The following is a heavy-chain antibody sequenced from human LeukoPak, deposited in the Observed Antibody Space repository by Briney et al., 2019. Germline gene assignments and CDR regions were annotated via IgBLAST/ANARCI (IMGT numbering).Heavy chain of an antibody. V-gene: IGHV3-30*18. D-gene: IGHD1-26*01. J-gene: IGHJ4*02. CDR1: GFILDHQA. CDR2: MAYDGSNK. Sequence: GGAQTLSCTASGFILDHQAMSWVLHAAGPRQEAVADMAYDGSNKYHAESVTGRSTLPRDDPKNTLYLQMNSLRAEDTAVYYCAKDPVVGATQYYFYYWGQGALVTVSS. CDR3: AKDPVVGATQYYFYY.